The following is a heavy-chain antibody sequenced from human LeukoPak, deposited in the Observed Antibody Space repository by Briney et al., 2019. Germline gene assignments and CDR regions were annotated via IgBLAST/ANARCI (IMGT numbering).Heavy chain of an antibody. CDR2: IIPIFGTA. V-gene: IGHV1-69*13. Sequence: SVKVSCKASGGTFSSYAISWVRQAPGQGLEWMGGIIPIFGTANYAQKFQGRVTITADESTSTAYMELSSLRSEDTAVYYCARSITMIVLDDAFDIWGQGTMVTVSS. CDR3: ARSITMIVLDDAFDI. J-gene: IGHJ3*02. CDR1: GGTFSSYA. D-gene: IGHD3-22*01.